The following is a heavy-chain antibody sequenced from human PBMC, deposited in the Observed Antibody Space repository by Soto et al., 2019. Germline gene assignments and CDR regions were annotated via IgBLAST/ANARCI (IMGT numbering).Heavy chain of an antibody. CDR3: WRNDGDDSTNF. CDR2: IATHDGSA. D-gene: IGHD3-22*01. V-gene: IGHV1-18*04. CDR1: GYTFTSYG. J-gene: IGHJ4*02. Sequence: QVQLVQSALEVKRPGASVKVSCRASGYTFTSYGLNWVRRASGQGLEWMGRIATHDGSAVSAQSLQGRLILTRDSFTNTAYMELGGLTSDDTGLYYCWRNDGDDSTNFWGQGTLVTVSS.